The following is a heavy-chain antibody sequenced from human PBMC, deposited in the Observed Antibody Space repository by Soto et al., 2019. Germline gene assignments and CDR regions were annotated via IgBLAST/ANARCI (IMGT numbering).Heavy chain of an antibody. V-gene: IGHV4-30-4*01. D-gene: IGHD1-26*01. CDR1: GGSISSGDYY. CDR3: ARGDVEGATGGDY. CDR2: IYYSGST. Sequence: QVQLQESGPGLVKPSQTLSLTCTVSGGSISSGDYYWSWIRQPPGKGLEWIGYIYYSGSTYYNPSLKSRVTISVDTSKNQFSLKLSSVTAADTPVYYCARGDVEGATGGDYWGQGTLVTVSS. J-gene: IGHJ4*02.